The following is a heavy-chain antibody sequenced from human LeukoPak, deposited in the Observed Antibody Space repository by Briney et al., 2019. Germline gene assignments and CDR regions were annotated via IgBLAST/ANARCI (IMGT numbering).Heavy chain of an antibody. D-gene: IGHD3-9*01. CDR3: ARFDINPL. J-gene: IGHJ4*02. V-gene: IGHV3-64*01. Sequence: GGSLRLSCAASGFTFSSYAMHWVRQAPGKGLEYVSAISSNGGSTYYANSVKGRFTISRDNSKNTLYLQMGSLRAEDMAVYYCARFDINPLWGQGTLVTVSS. CDR2: ISSNGGST. CDR1: GFTFSSYA.